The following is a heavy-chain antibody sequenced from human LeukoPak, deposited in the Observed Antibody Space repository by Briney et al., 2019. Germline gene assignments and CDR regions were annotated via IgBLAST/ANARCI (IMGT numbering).Heavy chain of an antibody. V-gene: IGHV1-2*02. J-gene: IGHJ4*02. CDR1: AYTVTDYY. CDR3: ARARWQLVAYFDS. Sequence: ASVKVSCKASAYTVTDYYMHWVRQAPGQGLEWMGWINPDSGGTNFAQKFQGRVAMTRDTSISTAYMELGSLRSDDTAVYYCARARWQLVAYFDSWGQGTLVTVSS. CDR2: INPDSGGT. D-gene: IGHD6-6*01.